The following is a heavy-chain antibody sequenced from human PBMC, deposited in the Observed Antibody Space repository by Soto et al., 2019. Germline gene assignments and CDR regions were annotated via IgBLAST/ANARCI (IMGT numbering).Heavy chain of an antibody. Sequence: QITLKESGPTLVQPTQPLTLTCSFSGFSLSTSEVGVGWIRQPPGKGLEWLALIYWDDDKEYSPSLRSRLTITKDTSKNQVVLIMTNLDPTDTATYYCAHGSGWLFDYWGQGTLVTVSS. V-gene: IGHV2-5*02. CDR1: GFSLSTSEVG. CDR3: AHGSGWLFDY. D-gene: IGHD6-19*01. J-gene: IGHJ4*02. CDR2: IYWDDDK.